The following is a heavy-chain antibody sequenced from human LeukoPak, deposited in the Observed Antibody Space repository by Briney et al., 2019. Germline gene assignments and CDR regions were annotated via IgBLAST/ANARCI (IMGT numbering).Heavy chain of an antibody. J-gene: IGHJ4*02. CDR2: IYYSGST. V-gene: IGHV4-59*08. Sequence: SETLSLTCTVSGGSISSYYWSWIRQPPAKGLEWIGYIYYSGSTNYNPSLKSRVTISVDTSKNQFSLKLSSVTAADTAVYYCASRGYSSGWYEFDYWGQGTLVTVSS. CDR1: GGSISSYY. CDR3: ASRGYSSGWYEFDY. D-gene: IGHD6-19*01.